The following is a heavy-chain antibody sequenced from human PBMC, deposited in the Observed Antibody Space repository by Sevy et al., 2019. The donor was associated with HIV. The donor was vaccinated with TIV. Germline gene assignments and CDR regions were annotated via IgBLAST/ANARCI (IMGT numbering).Heavy chain of an antibody. Sequence: GGSLRLSCGASGFDFREYAMHWVRQAPGKGLEWVAAVSSDGTNTYYVDSVKGRFTISRDSSQNTMFLHLNSLRVEDTAVYYSAKVGMQLWSYFDFWGQGTLVTVSS. CDR1: GFDFREYA. J-gene: IGHJ4*02. D-gene: IGHD5-18*01. CDR3: AKVGMQLWSYFDF. V-gene: IGHV3-30*18. CDR2: VSSDGTNT.